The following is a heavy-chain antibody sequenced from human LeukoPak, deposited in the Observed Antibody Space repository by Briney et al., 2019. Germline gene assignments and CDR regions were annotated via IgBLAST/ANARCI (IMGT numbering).Heavy chain of an antibody. Sequence: PGGSLRLSCAASGFTLSSYEMNWVRQAPGKGLEWVSSISTTGGSMSYADSVKGRFTISRDNAKNSLYLQMSSLTAEDTAVYYCATKIAAPHWGQGTLVTVSS. D-gene: IGHD6-6*01. J-gene: IGHJ4*02. CDR3: ATKIAAPH. CDR1: GFTLSSYE. CDR2: ISTTGGSM. V-gene: IGHV3-48*03.